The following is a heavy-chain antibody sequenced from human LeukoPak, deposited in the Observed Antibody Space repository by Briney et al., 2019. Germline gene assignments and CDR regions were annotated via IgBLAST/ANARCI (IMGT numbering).Heavy chain of an antibody. CDR3: ARRRYQQLDLDY. V-gene: IGHV3-30*02. CDR1: GFGFSNFW. J-gene: IGHJ4*02. Sequence: AGGSLRLSCAASGFGFSNFWMSWVRQAPGKGLEWVAFIRYDGSNKYYADSVKGRFTISRDNSKNTLYLQMNRLRSDDTAVYYCARRRYQQLDLDYWGQGTLVTVSS. CDR2: IRYDGSNK. D-gene: IGHD1-1*01.